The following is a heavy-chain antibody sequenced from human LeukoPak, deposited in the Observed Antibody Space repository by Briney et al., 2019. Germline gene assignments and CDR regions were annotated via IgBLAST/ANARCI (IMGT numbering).Heavy chain of an antibody. D-gene: IGHD1-1*01. CDR1: GFTFSSYG. CDR2: ISGSGGRT. CDR3: AKTTGGGASFPFDN. Sequence: PGGTLRLSCAASGFTFSSYGMSWVRQAPGKGLEWVSDISGSGGRTYYADSVKGRFTISRDNSKNTLYLQVNSLRVEDTAVYYCAKTTGGGASFPFDNWGQGTLVTVSS. J-gene: IGHJ4*02. V-gene: IGHV3-23*01.